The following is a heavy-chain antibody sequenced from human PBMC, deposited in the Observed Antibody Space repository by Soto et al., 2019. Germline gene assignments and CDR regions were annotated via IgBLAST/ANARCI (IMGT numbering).Heavy chain of an antibody. J-gene: IGHJ4*01. Sequence: SQTLSLPCAITGDSVSSNSSGCSLVRQSPSRGLEWLGRTYYRSKLYYEYAVSVRGRITINPDTSKNQYSLQLNSVTPEDTAVYFCARGEQYSGRIFDYWGQGTLVTVSS. V-gene: IGHV6-1*01. CDR3: ARGEQYSGRIFDY. CDR1: GDSVSSNSSG. CDR2: TYYRSKLYY. D-gene: IGHD1-26*01.